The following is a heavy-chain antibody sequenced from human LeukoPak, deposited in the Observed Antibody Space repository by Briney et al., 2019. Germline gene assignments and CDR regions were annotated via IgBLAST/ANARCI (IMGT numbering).Heavy chain of an antibody. D-gene: IGHD3-22*01. J-gene: IGHJ4*02. CDR3: AKRGVVIRVILVGFHKEAYYFDS. CDR2: ISDTGGRT. CDR1: GITLSNDG. Sequence: PGGSLRLSCADSGITLSNDGMTWVRQAPGKGLEWVAGISDTGGRTNYADSVKGRFTISRDNPKNTLYLQMNSLRAEDTAVYFCAKRGVVIRVILVGFHKEAYYFDSWGQGALVTVSS. V-gene: IGHV3-23*01.